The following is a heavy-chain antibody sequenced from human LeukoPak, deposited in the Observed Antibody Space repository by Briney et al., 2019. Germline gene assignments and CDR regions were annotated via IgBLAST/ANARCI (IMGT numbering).Heavy chain of an antibody. Sequence: GGSLRLPCEASGFTFGSHAMYWVRQAPGKGLEWVAGIFGSGGSPHYADSVRGRFTISRDNPRNTVYLQINSLRDDDTAVYYCGKTTVGYSSGQKPAWPVDFWGQGTLVTVSS. CDR3: GKTTVGYSSGQKPAWPVDF. V-gene: IGHV3-23*01. CDR1: GFTFGSHA. CDR2: IFGSGGSP. D-gene: IGHD5-18*01. J-gene: IGHJ4*02.